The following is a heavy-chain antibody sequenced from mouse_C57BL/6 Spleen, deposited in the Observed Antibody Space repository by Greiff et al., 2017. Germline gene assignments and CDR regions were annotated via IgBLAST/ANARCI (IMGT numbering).Heavy chain of an antibody. CDR2: IDPEDGET. V-gene: IGHV14-2*01. CDR3: APYYYGSSYWFAY. J-gene: IGHJ3*01. CDR1: GFNIKDYY. Sequence: VQLQQSGAELVKPGASVKLSCTASGFNIKDYYMHWVKQRTEQGLEWIGRIDPEDGETKYAQKFQGKATITADTSSNTAYLQLSSLTSEDTAVYYCAPYYYGSSYWFAYWGQGTLVTVSA. D-gene: IGHD1-1*01.